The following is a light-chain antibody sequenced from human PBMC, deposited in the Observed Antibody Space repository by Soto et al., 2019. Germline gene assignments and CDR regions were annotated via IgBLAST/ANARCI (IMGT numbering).Light chain of an antibody. CDR2: AAS. J-gene: IGKJ2*01. V-gene: IGKV1-39*01. CDR3: LQSYSTPYT. Sequence: DIQMTQSPCSLSASVGDRVTITCWASQSISSYLNWYQQKPGIATKLMIYAASRLQSGVPSRFSGSGSVTACTLPISSLQPEDFATYYCLQSYSTPYTVGQGTKLEIK. CDR1: QSISSY.